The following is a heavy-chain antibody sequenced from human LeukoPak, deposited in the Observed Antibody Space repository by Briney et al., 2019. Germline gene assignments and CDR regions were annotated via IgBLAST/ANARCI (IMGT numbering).Heavy chain of an antibody. D-gene: IGHD5-18*01. J-gene: IGHJ5*02. CDR1: GGSISSYY. CDR2: INHSGST. CDR3: ARVGGYSYGYYWFDP. Sequence: SETLSLTCTVSGGSISSYYWSWIRQPPGKGLEWIGEINHSGSTNYNPSLKSRVTISVDTSKNQFSLKLSSVTAADTAVYYCARVGGYSYGYYWFDPWGQGTLVTVSS. V-gene: IGHV4-34*01.